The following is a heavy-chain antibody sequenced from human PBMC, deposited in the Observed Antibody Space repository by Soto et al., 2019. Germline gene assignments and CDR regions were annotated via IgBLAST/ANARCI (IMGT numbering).Heavy chain of an antibody. CDR3: SREHWDIVATIQAVDS. CDR2: IKYDGSEK. J-gene: IGHJ4*02. V-gene: IGHV3-7*01. D-gene: IGHD5-12*01. CDR1: GFTFTKYW. Sequence: PGGSLRLSCAASGFTFTKYWMSWVRQAPGKGLEWVANIKYDGSEKSYVDSVKGRFTISRDNAKNSLYLQMNSLRAEDTAVFYFSREHWDIVATIQAVDSWGQGSLVTVSS.